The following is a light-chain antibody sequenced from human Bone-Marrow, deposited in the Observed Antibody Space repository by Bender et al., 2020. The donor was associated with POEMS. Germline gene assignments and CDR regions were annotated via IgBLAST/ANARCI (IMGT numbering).Light chain of an antibody. CDR1: SSDVGSYHL. V-gene: IGLV2-23*02. Sequence: QSALTQPASVSGSPGQSITISCIGTSSDVGSYHLVSWYQQYPGKAPKLMIYEVSKRPSGVSNRFSGSKSGNTASLTISGLQAEDEADYYCCSYAGSSTLGVFGGGTKLTVL. CDR3: CSYAGSSTLGV. CDR2: EVS. J-gene: IGLJ2*01.